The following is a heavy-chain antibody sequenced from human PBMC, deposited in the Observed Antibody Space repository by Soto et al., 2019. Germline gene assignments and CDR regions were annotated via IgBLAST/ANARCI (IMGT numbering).Heavy chain of an antibody. V-gene: IGHV3-30*04. CDR1: GFSFSVYA. Sequence: GGSLRLSCAASGFSFSVYALHWVRQAPGKGLEWVALISYDGRNKYYADSVQGRFTISRDNSKNTLYLQMNSLRSEDTAVYYCARAFDYGDYVWTGGPFHYWGQGTLVTVSS. D-gene: IGHD4-17*01. CDR2: ISYDGRNK. CDR3: ARAFDYGDYVWTGGPFHY. J-gene: IGHJ4*02.